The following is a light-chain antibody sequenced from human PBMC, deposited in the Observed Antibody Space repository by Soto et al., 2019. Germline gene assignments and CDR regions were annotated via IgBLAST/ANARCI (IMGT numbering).Light chain of an antibody. J-gene: IGLJ1*01. CDR3: NSYTSSSTYV. Sequence: SVLTQPPPLSGAPRQAVTLSLPGNSSDVGGFNYVSWYQQHPGKAPKLMIYDVTNRPSGVSYRFSGSKSGNTASLTISGLQAEDEADYYCNSYTSSSTYVFGTGTKVTVL. CDR2: DVT. CDR1: SSDVGGFNY. V-gene: IGLV2-14*03.